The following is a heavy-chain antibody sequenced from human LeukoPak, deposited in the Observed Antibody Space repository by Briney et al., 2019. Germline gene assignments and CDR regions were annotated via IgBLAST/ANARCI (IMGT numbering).Heavy chain of an antibody. Sequence: GRSLRLSCAASGFTFSSYGMHWVRQAPGKGLEWVAVIWYDGSNKYYADSVKGRFTISRDNSKNTLYLQMNSLRAEDTAVHYCARGRVFLDYWGQGTLVTVSS. V-gene: IGHV3-33*01. J-gene: IGHJ4*02. CDR1: GFTFSSYG. CDR3: ARGRVFLDY. CDR2: IWYDGSNK.